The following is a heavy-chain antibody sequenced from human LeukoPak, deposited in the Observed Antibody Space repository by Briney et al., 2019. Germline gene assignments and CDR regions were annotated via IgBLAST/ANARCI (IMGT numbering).Heavy chain of an antibody. Sequence: ASVKVSCKASGYIFTDYYMHWVRQAPGQGLKWMGWINPNSGGTNSAQKFQGRVTMTRDTSISTAYMELSRLRSDDTAVYYCARVGCTGGSCYGWFDPWGQGTLVTVSS. V-gene: IGHV1-2*02. CDR3: ARVGCTGGSCYGWFDP. CDR2: INPNSGGT. J-gene: IGHJ5*02. D-gene: IGHD2-15*01. CDR1: GYIFTDYY.